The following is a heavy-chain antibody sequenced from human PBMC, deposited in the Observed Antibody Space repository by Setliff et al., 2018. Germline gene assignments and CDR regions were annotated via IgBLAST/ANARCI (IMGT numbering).Heavy chain of an antibody. D-gene: IGHD2-2*01. CDR1: GFTFKNYG. Sequence: GSPLKISCVASGFTFKNYGMHWVRQAPGKGLEWVAVIRYDGNNKDHADSVKGRFTISRDNSKNTLYLQMDSLRVEDTAVYYCVRGEMFSTSPRADWGQGAQVTVPQ. CDR2: IRYDGNNK. J-gene: IGHJ4*02. V-gene: IGHV3-33*01. CDR3: VRGEMFSTSPRAD.